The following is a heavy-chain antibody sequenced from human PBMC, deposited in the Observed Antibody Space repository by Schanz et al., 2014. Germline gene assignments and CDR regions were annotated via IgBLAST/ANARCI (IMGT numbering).Heavy chain of an antibody. CDR1: GFSVGNKY. Sequence: EVQLVESGGGLVQPGGSLRLSCAASGFSVGNKYMNWVRQAPGKGLEWVSALSEGGGGTHYADSVRGRFTISSDSSKNTLYLQMSSLRADDTAVYYCAKAADWPVTWFDPWGQGTLVTVSS. V-gene: IGHV3-23*04. J-gene: IGHJ5*02. D-gene: IGHD3-9*01. CDR2: LSEGGGGT. CDR3: AKAADWPVTWFDP.